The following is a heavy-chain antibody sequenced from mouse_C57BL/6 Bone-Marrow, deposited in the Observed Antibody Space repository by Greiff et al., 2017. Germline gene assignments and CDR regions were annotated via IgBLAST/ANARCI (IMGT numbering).Heavy chain of an antibody. Sequence: EVHLVESGGGLVKPGGSLKLSCAASGFTFSSYTMSWVRQTPETRLEWVATISGGGGNTYYPDSVKGRFTISRDNAKNTLYLQMSCLGSEDTALYDCARHGGVSWFAYWGQGTLVTVSA. J-gene: IGHJ3*01. CDR2: ISGGGGNT. CDR3: ARHGGVSWFAY. CDR1: GFTFSSYT. V-gene: IGHV5-9*01.